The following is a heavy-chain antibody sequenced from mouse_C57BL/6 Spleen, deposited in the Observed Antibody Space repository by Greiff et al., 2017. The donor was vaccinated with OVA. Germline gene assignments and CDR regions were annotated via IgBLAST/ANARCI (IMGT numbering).Heavy chain of an antibody. CDR2: IDPNSGGT. CDR3: AKMGITTVVDWYFDV. CDR1: GYTFTSYW. D-gene: IGHD1-1*01. J-gene: IGHJ1*03. V-gene: IGHV1-72*01. Sequence: QVQLQQPGAELVKPGASVKLSCKASGYTFTSYWLHWVKQRPGRGLEWIGRIDPNSGGTKYNEKFKSKATLTVDKPSSTAYMQLSSLTSEDSAVYYCAKMGITTVVDWYFDVWGTGTTVTVSS.